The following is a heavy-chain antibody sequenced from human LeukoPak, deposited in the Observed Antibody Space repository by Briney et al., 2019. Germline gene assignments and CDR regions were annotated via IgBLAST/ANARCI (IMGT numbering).Heavy chain of an antibody. CDR3: ARGGLGDCSSTRCYTLHYFDY. D-gene: IGHD2-2*02. CDR2: ISYDGGSG. CDR1: GFIFSSYA. J-gene: IGHJ4*02. V-gene: IGHV3-30*01. Sequence: GRSLRLSCSASGFIFSSYAMHWVRQAPGKGLEWMSIISYDGGSGDYADSVRGRFTLSRDNSKNTLYLEMNSLRPEDTAVYYCARGGLGDCSSTRCYTLHYFDYWGQGALVTVSS.